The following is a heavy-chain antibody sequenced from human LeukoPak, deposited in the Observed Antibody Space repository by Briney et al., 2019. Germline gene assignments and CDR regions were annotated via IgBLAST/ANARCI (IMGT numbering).Heavy chain of an antibody. J-gene: IGHJ5*02. CDR1: AFSFSTYS. CDR3: AGVGYCSGGSCDSLNWFDP. V-gene: IGHV3-21*01. CDR2: ISSSSNYI. D-gene: IGHD2-15*01. Sequence: GGSLRLSCAASAFSFSTYSMNWVRQAPGKGLEWVSSISSSSNYIYYADSVKGRFTISRDNAKNSLYLQMNSLRADDTAVYYCAGVGYCSGGSCDSLNWFDPWGQGTLVTVSS.